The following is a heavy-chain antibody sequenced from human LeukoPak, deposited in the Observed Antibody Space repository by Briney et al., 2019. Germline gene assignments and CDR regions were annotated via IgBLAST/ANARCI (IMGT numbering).Heavy chain of an antibody. CDR2: ISDTGRLS. V-gene: IGHV3-23*01. D-gene: IGHD5-24*01. J-gene: IGHJ4*02. CDR3: ARDCLRWLQLKDY. CDR1: GFTFSSSA. Sequence: PGGSLRLSCAASGFTFSSSAMSWVRQAPGKGLEWVAAISDTGRLSYCADSVNGRFTISRDNSKNTLSLQMNSLRAEDTAVYYCARDCLRWLQLKDYWGQGTLVTVSS.